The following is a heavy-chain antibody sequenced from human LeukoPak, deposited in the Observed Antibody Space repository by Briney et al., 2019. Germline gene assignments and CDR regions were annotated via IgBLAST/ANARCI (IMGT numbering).Heavy chain of an antibody. V-gene: IGHV3-74*01. CDR1: GFTFSSYC. D-gene: IGHD1-26*01. CDR2: SNSDGSST. J-gene: IGHJ4*02. Sequence: SGGSLRLSCVASGFTFSSYCMHWVRQAPGKGLVWVSRSNSDGSSTSYADSVKGRFTISRDNAKNTLYMQMNSLRAEDTAVYYCAREWLTAGATDYWGQGTLVTVSS. CDR3: AREWLTAGATDY.